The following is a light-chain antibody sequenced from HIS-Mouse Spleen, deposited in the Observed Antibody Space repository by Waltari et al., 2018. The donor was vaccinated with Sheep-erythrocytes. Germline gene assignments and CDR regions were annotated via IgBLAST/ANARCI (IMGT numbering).Light chain of an antibody. V-gene: IGKV3-11*01. CDR1: QSVSSY. CDR3: QQRSNWPPG. Sequence: EIVLTQSPATLSLSPGERATLSCRASQSVSSYLAWHKQKPGQAPRLLIYDASNRATGIPARFRGSGSGTDFTLTISSLEPEDFAVYYCQQRSNWPPGLGQGTRLEIK. J-gene: IGKJ5*01. CDR2: DAS.